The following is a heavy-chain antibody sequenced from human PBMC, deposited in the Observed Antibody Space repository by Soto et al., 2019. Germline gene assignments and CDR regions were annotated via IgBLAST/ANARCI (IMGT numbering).Heavy chain of an antibody. CDR2: IYFSGYT. CDR3: AGGIATIELDY. J-gene: IGHJ4*02. D-gene: IGHD6-13*01. CDR1: GGSMSRYY. Sequence: QVHLQESGPGLVKPAETLSLTCTVSGGSMSRYYWSWIRQPPGKGLEWIAYIYFSGYTNYSPSLKSRVTISVDTSKNQFSLKLNSVTAADTAVYYCAGGIATIELDYWGQGTLVAVSS. V-gene: IGHV4-59*01.